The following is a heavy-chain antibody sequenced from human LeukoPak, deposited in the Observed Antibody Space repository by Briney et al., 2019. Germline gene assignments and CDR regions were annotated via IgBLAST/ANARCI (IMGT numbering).Heavy chain of an antibody. Sequence: TSETLSLTCAVYGGSFSGYYWSWIRQPPGKGLEWIGEINHSGSTNSNPSLKSRVTISVDTSKNQFSLKLSSVTAADTAVYYCARVGGMRPAAAKVLRANWFDPWGRGTLATVSS. CDR3: ARVGGMRPAAAKVLRANWFDP. D-gene: IGHD6-13*01. CDR1: GGSFSGYY. CDR2: INHSGST. J-gene: IGHJ5*02. V-gene: IGHV4-34*01.